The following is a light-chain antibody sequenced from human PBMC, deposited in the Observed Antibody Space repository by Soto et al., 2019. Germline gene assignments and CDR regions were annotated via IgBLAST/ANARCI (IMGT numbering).Light chain of an antibody. J-gene: IGLJ1*01. V-gene: IGLV1-51*02. CDR3: GTWDSSLSAGGV. CDR1: SSNIGNNY. CDR2: ENN. Sequence: QSVLTQPPSVSAAPGQKVTISCSGSSSNIGNNYVSWYQQLPGTAPKLLIYENNKRPSGIPDRFSGSKSGTSATLGITGLQTGDEVDYYCGTWDSSLSAGGVFGTGTKLTVL.